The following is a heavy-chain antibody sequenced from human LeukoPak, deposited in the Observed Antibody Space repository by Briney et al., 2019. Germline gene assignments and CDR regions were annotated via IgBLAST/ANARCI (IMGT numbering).Heavy chain of an antibody. CDR3: ARAVDTAMVIGYYYFDY. J-gene: IGHJ4*02. Sequence: ASVKVSCKASGYTFTSYGISWVRQAPGQGLEWMGWISAYNGNTNYAQKLQGRVTMTTDTSTSTAYMELRSLRSDATAVYYCARAVDTAMVIGYYYFDYWGQGTLVTVSS. V-gene: IGHV1-18*01. D-gene: IGHD5-18*01. CDR1: GYTFTSYG. CDR2: ISAYNGNT.